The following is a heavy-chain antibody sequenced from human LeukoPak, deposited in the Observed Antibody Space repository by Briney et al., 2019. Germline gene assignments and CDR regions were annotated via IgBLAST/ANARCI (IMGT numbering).Heavy chain of an antibody. CDR3: TRVDLGVVAYYYYYYMDV. CDR1: GFTFGDYA. CDR2: IRSKAYGGTT. D-gene: IGHD3-22*01. V-gene: IGHV3-49*04. Sequence: GSLRLSCTASGFTFGDYAMSWVRQAPGKGLEWVGFIRSKAYGGTTEYAASVKGRFTISRDDSKSIAYLQMNSLKTEDTAVYYCTRVDLGVVAYYYYYYMDVWGKGTTVTVSS. J-gene: IGHJ6*03.